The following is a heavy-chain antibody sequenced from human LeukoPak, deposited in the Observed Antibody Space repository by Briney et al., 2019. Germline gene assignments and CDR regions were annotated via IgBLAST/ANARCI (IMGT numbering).Heavy chain of an antibody. V-gene: IGHV1-2*02. CDR3: ARGMRGLGTTVVTYYYYYYMDV. J-gene: IGHJ6*03. D-gene: IGHD4-23*01. CDR1: GYTFTGYY. CDR2: INPNSGGT. Sequence: GASVKVSCKASGYTFTGYYMHWVRQAPGQGLEWMGWINPNSGGTNYAQKFQGGVAMTRDTSISTAYMELSRLRSDDTAVYYCARGMRGLGTTVVTYYYYYYMDVWGKGTTVTVSS.